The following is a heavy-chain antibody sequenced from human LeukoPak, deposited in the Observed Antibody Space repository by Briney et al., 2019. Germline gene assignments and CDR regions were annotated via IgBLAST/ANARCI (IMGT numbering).Heavy chain of an antibody. D-gene: IGHD2-15*01. CDR2: IIPIFGTA. Sequence: GASVKVSCKASGGTFSSYAIRWVRRAPGQGLEWMGGIIPIFGTANYAQKFQGRVTITADESTSTAYMELSSLRSEDTAVYYCAMVVAHGGWGQGTLVTVSS. J-gene: IGHJ1*01. V-gene: IGHV1-69*13. CDR3: AMVVAHGG. CDR1: GGTFSSYA.